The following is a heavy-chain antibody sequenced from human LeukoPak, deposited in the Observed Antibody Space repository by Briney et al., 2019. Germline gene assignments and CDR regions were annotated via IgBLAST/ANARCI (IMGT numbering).Heavy chain of an antibody. D-gene: IGHD6-13*01. V-gene: IGHV3-48*01. CDR2: ISSSSSTI. CDR3: AREGYSSSWYETFDY. Sequence: PGGSLRLSCAASGFTFSSYSMNWVRQAPGKGLEWVSYISSSSSTIYYADSVKGRFTISRDNAKNSLYLQMNSLRAEDTAVYYCAREGYSSSWYETFDYWGQGTLVTVSS. CDR1: GFTFSSYS. J-gene: IGHJ4*02.